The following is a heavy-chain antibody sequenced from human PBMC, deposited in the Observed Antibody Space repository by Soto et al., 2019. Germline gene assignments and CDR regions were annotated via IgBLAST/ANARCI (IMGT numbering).Heavy chain of an antibody. V-gene: IGHV4-34*01. Sequence: PSETLSLTCAVYGGSFSGYYWSWIRQPPGKGLEWIGEINHSGSTNYNPSLKSRVTISVDTSKNQFSLKLSSVTAADTAVYYCARGPLYYFDYWGQGTLVTVS. CDR3: ARGPLYYFDY. CDR2: INHSGST. J-gene: IGHJ4*02. CDR1: GGSFSGYY.